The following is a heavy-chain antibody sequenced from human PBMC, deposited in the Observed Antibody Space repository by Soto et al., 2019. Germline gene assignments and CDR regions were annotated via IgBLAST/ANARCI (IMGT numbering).Heavy chain of an antibody. Sequence: VQLVESGGGVVQPGRSLRLSCAASGFTFSSYAMHWVRQAPGKGLEWVAVISYDGSNKYYADSVKGRFTISRDNSKNTLYLQMNSLRAEDTAVYYCARGIGGQQLVRDWGQGTLVTVSS. J-gene: IGHJ4*02. V-gene: IGHV3-30-3*01. D-gene: IGHD6-13*01. CDR3: ARGIGGQQLVRD. CDR2: ISYDGSNK. CDR1: GFTFSSYA.